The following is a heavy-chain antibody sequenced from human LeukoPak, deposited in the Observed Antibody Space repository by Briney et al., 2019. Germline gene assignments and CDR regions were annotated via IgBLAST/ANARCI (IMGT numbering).Heavy chain of an antibody. D-gene: IGHD2-21*01. CDR1: GFTFSSYA. Sequence: GGSLRLSCAASGFTFSSYAMSWVRQAPGKGLEWVSAISGSGGSTYYADSVKGRFTISRDNSKNTLYLQMNSLRAEDTAVYYCARDNPPTPYFRYYYYGMDVWGQGTTVTVSS. CDR2: ISGSGGST. V-gene: IGHV3-23*01. CDR3: ARDNPPTPYFRYYYYGMDV. J-gene: IGHJ6*02.